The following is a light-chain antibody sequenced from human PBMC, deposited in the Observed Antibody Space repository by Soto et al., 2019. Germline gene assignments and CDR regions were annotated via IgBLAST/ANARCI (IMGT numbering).Light chain of an antibody. CDR3: QSYYVSSP. V-gene: IGKV3-20*01. Sequence: EIVLTQSPGTLSLSPGERATLSCRASQSVSTNQLAWYQQKPGQAPRLLIYGASSRATGIADRFSGSGTGKDFTLTIIGLEAEDFAVYYWQSYYVSSPFGRGTKVDIK. CDR2: GAS. CDR1: QSVSTNQ. J-gene: IGKJ4*01.